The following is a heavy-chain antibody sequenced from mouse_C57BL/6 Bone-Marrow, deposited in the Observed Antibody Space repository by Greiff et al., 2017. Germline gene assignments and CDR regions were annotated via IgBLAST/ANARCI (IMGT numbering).Heavy chain of an antibody. Sequence: QVQLKESGAELVRPGASVKLSCKASGYTFTDYYINWVKQRPGQGLEWIARIYPGSGNTYYNEKFKGKATLTAEKSSSTAYMQLSSLTSEDSAVYFCARRAYGSSPHWYFDVWGTGTTVTVSS. J-gene: IGHJ1*03. CDR3: ARRAYGSSPHWYFDV. D-gene: IGHD1-1*01. CDR2: IYPGSGNT. V-gene: IGHV1-76*01. CDR1: GYTFTDYY.